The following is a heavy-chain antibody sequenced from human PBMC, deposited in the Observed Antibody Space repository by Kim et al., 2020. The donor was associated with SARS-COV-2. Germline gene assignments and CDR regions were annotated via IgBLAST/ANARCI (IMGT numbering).Heavy chain of an antibody. Sequence: SSPSLNGRVTIAVNTSKNQISLRLRSVTAADTAMYYCARDQESAGAFDGWGQGTMVTVSS. J-gene: IGHJ3*01. V-gene: IGHV4-4*08. D-gene: IGHD3-10*01. CDR3: ARDQESAGAFDG.